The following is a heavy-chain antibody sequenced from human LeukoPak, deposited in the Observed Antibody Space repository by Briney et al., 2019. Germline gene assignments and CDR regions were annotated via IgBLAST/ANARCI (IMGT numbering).Heavy chain of an antibody. Sequence: GGSLRLSCSASGFTFSRFWMSWVRQAPGKGLEYVALIKQGGSEIYHMDSVKGRFTISRDDATNSLYLQMNSLRVEDTALYYCARDRESESDSEGDYWGQGTLVTVSS. J-gene: IGHJ4*02. D-gene: IGHD4-11*01. V-gene: IGHV3-7*01. CDR3: ARDRESESDSEGDY. CDR2: IKQGGSEI. CDR1: GFTFSRFW.